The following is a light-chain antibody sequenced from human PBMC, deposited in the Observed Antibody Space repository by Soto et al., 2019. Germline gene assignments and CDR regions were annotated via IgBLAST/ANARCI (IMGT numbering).Light chain of an antibody. CDR1: RSVRSN. CDR3: QQYNYWPGT. Sequence: EIVMTQSPATLSVSPGERVTLSCKAGRSVRSNLACYQQKPGQAPRLLISGASTRATGITDRFSGSGSGTEVALTINSLQSEDFAVDYCQQYNYWPGTFGQGTKVDIK. J-gene: IGKJ1*01. CDR2: GAS. V-gene: IGKV3-15*01.